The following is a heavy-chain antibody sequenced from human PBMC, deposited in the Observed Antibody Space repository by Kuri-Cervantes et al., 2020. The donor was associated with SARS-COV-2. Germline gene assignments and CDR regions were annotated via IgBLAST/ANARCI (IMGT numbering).Heavy chain of an antibody. CDR1: GFYFNDYF. CDR2: ISYDGGNK. V-gene: IGHV3-30-3*01. CDR3: ARQTPXSGFDY. Sequence: GSLRLSCAASGFYFNDYFLHWVRQPPGKGLEWVAVISYDGGNKYYADSVKGRFTISRDNSKSTLFLQMNSLRPEDTAIYYCARQTPXSGFDYWGQGALVTVSS. J-gene: IGHJ4*02. D-gene: IGHD6-19*01.